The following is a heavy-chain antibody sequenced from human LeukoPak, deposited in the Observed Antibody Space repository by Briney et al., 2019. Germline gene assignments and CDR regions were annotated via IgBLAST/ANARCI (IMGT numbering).Heavy chain of an antibody. J-gene: IGHJ6*02. CDR3: ARGSRLGPYYYYYYGMDV. V-gene: IGHV4-34*01. CDR1: GGSFSGYY. CDR2: INHSGST. D-gene: IGHD1-26*01. Sequence: SETLSLTCAVYGGSFSGYYWSWIRQPPGKGLEWIGEINHSGSTNYNPSLKSRVNISVDTSKNQFSLKLSSVTAADTAVYCCARGSRLGPYYYYYYGMDVWGQGTTVTVSS.